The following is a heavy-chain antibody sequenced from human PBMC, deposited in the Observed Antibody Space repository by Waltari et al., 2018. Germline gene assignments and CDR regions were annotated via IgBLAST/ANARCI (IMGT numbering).Heavy chain of an antibody. V-gene: IGHV3-53*01. J-gene: IGHJ4*02. CDR3: ARDTTSRERAGD. CDR1: GLSVSNNY. D-gene: IGHD1-1*01. CDR2: IYTGERT. Sequence: VRLVESGGGLIHPGGSLRLSCAASGLSVSNNYMHWVRQAPGKGLEWVSVIYTGERTYSSYAVKGRFTISRDISKNLVYLQMNNLRAEDTALYYCARDTTSRERAGDWGQGTLVTVSS.